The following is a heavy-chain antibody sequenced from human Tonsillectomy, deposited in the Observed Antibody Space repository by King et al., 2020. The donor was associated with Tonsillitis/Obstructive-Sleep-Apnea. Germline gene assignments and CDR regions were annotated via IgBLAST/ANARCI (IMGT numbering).Heavy chain of an antibody. V-gene: IGHV3-74*02. CDR3: ASGVTVTTAFDY. J-gene: IGHJ4*02. CDR1: GFTFSSYW. D-gene: IGHD4-11*01. CDR2: INSDGSST. Sequence: VQLVESGGGLVQPGGSLRLSCAASGFTFSSYWMHWVRHAPGKGLVWVSRINSDGSSTNYADSVKGRFTISRDNAKNTLYLQMNSLRAEDTAVYYCASGVTVTTAFDYWGQGTLVTVSS.